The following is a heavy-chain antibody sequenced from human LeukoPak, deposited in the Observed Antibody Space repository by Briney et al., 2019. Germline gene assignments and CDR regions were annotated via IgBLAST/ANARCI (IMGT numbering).Heavy chain of an antibody. CDR3: ASLPRGYYDSSGYPH. CDR1: GGSISSYH. Sequence: NPSETLSLTCTVSGGSISSYHWSWIRQPPGKGLEWIGYIYSSGSTDYNPSLKSRVTISVDTSKNQFSLKLSSVTAADTAVYYCASLPRGYYDSSGYPHWGQGTLVTVSS. CDR2: IYSSGST. J-gene: IGHJ4*02. V-gene: IGHV4-59*08. D-gene: IGHD3-22*01.